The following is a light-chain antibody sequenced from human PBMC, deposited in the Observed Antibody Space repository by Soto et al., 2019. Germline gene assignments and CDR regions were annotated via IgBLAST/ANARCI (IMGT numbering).Light chain of an antibody. CDR3: QPYNNWTLT. Sequence: EILITQSPATLSFSPGERATLSCRASQGVGSNLAWYQPQPGQAPRLLIYDTSTRATGVRARCSGRRAGADCTRTIISLQSEDVAVYYCQPYNNWTLTFGEGTKVDIK. J-gene: IGKJ4*01. CDR2: DTS. V-gene: IGKV3D-15*01. CDR1: QGVGSN.